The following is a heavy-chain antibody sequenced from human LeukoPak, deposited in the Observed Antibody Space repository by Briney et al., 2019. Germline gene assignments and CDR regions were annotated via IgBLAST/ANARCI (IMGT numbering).Heavy chain of an antibody. J-gene: IGHJ6*03. CDR3: ARLGESYYDSSGYYYYYYYMDV. D-gene: IGHD3-22*01. Sequence: PSETLSLTCTVSGDSITSGIHYWSWFRQPAGKGLEWIGRIYTSGSTNYNPSLKSRVTISVDTSKNQFSLKLSSVTAADTAVYYCARLGESYYDSSGYYYYYYYMDVWGKGTTVTISS. CDR2: IYTSGST. CDR1: GDSITSGIHY. V-gene: IGHV4-61*02.